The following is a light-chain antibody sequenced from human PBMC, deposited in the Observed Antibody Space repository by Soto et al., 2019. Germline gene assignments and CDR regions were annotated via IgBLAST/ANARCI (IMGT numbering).Light chain of an antibody. V-gene: IGLV1-51*02. J-gene: IGLJ3*02. Sequence: QSVLTQPPSVSAAPGQKVTISCSGSSSNIGNNYVSWYQQFPGTAPGLLIYETNKRPSGIPDRFSGSKSGTSATLGITGLQPGDEADYYCGAWNSSLNPGGVFGGGTKLTVL. CDR2: ETN. CDR3: GAWNSSLNPGGV. CDR1: SSNIGNNY.